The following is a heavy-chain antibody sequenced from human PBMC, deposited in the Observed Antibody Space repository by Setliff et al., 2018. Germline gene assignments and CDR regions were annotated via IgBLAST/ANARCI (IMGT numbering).Heavy chain of an antibody. CDR1: GDSISNYY. Sequence: SETLSLTCTFSGDSISNYYWSWIRQSPGKGLEWIGEINHSGSTNYNPSLKSRVTISVDTSKNQFSLKLSSVAAADTAVYYCARGFDVCGGGACYTDGPYYFDYWG. CDR3: ARGFDVCGGGACYTDGPYYFDY. D-gene: IGHD2-21*02. CDR2: INHSGST. V-gene: IGHV4-34*01. J-gene: IGHJ4*01.